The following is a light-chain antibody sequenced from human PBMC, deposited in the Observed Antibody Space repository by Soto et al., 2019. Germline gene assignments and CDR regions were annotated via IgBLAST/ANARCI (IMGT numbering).Light chain of an antibody. V-gene: IGLV2-14*01. CDR2: EVN. Sequence: QSALTQPPSASGSPGQSVTISCTGTKSDIGVYDFVSWYQHHPGKAPKLMIYEVNNRPSGVSSRFSGSKSGNTASLTISGLQTEDEADYYCSSFTTSSTLVVFGGGTK. CDR3: SSFTTSSTLVV. J-gene: IGLJ2*01. CDR1: KSDIGVYDF.